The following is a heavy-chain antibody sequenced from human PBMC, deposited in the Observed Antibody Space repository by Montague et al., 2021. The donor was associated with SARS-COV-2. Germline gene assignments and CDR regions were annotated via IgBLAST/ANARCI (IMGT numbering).Heavy chain of an antibody. CDR3: ARGGGYYNYGLDV. CDR2: TYYSGST. CDR1: GGSISNYY. J-gene: IGHJ6*02. D-gene: IGHD3-22*01. V-gene: IGHV4-59*01. Sequence: SETLSLTCTASGGSISNYYWSWIRQPPGRGLEWIGYTYYSGSTDYSPSLKSRVTISLDTSKNQFSLKVTSVTAADTAVYYCARGGGYYNYGLDVWGPGTTVTVS.